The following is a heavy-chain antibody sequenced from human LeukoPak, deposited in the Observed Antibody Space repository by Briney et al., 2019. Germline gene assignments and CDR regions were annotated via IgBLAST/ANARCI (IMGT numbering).Heavy chain of an antibody. J-gene: IGHJ6*02. Sequence: PGGSLRLSRAVDAFTFSNAWMTWVRQAPGKGLEWVGRIKRNADGGTTAYAAPVQGRFSISRDDSKITLCVLMNSLKTEDTAVYCCATNPYCSTTSCNRPNYYYGLGFWGQGTTVTVSS. CDR2: IKRNADGGTT. CDR3: ATNPYCSTTSCNRPNYYYGLGF. D-gene: IGHD2-2*01. CDR1: AFTFSNAW. V-gene: IGHV3-15*01.